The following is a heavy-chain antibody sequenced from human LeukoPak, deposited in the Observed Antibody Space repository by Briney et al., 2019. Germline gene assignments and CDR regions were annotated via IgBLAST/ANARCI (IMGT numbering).Heavy chain of an antibody. CDR2: IYSGGST. V-gene: IGHV3-53*01. Sequence: PGGSLRLSCAASGFTVISNYMSWVRQAPGKGLEWVSVIYSGGSTYYADSVKGRFTISRDNSKNTLYLQMNSLRADDTGVYYCARRAGYYFDYWGQGTLVTVSS. CDR1: GFTVISNY. J-gene: IGHJ4*02. CDR3: ARRAGYYFDY.